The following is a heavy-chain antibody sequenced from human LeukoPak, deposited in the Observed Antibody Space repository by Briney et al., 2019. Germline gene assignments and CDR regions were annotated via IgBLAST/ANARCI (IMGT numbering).Heavy chain of an antibody. J-gene: IGHJ4*02. CDR3: ARESFAARWD. D-gene: IGHD6-6*01. Sequence: GGSLRLSCVVSGSTFSILSWVRQAPGKGLEWVANIKQDGSEKDYVDSVKGRFTISRDNAKNSLYLQMNSLTAEDTAVYYCARESFAARWDWGQGTLVTVSS. V-gene: IGHV3-7*01. CDR2: IKQDGSEK. CDR1: GSTFSI.